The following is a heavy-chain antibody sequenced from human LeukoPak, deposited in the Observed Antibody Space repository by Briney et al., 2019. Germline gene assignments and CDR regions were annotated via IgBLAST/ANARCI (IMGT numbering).Heavy chain of an antibody. CDR1: GYTFTGYY. CDR2: INPNSGGT. CDR3: ARDTPARYYYGSGSYYHFDY. D-gene: IGHD3-10*01. V-gene: IGHV1-2*02. Sequence: ASLKVSCKASGYTFTGYYIHWVRQAPGQGLEWMGWINPNSGGTDYAQKFQGRVTMTRDTSISTAYMELSRLRSDDTAVYYCARDTPARYYYGSGSYYHFDYWGQGTLVTVSS. J-gene: IGHJ4*02.